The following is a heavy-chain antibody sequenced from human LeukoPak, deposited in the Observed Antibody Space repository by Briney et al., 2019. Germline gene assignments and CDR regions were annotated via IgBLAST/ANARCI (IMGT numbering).Heavy chain of an antibody. V-gene: IGHV1-58*02. J-gene: IGHJ2*01. D-gene: IGHD6-19*01. CDR3: AEQWLVDDRYFDL. CDR2: IVVGSGNT. CDR1: GFTFTSSA. Sequence: SVKVSCKASGFTFTSSAMQWVRQARGQRLEWIGWIVVGSGNTNYAQKFQERVTITRDMSTSTAYMELSSLRSEDTAVYYCAEQWLVDDRYFDLWGRGTLVTVSS.